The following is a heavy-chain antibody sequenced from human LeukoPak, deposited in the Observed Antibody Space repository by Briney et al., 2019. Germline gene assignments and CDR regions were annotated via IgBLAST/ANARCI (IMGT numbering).Heavy chain of an antibody. CDR2: IKQDGSEK. V-gene: IGHV3-7*01. CDR1: GFTFSSFW. CDR3: ARDLTNEYSSGWYAYYFDY. Sequence: AGSLRLSCAASGFTFSSFWMSWVRQAPGKGLEWVANIKQDGSEKYYVDSVKGRFTISRDNAKNSLYLQMNSLRAEDTAVYYCARDLTNEYSSGWYAYYFDYWGQGTLVTVSS. D-gene: IGHD6-19*01. J-gene: IGHJ4*02.